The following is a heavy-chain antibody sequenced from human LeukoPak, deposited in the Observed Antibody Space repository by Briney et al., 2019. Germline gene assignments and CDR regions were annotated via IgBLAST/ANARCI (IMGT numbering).Heavy chain of an antibody. CDR2: ISSSSSYI. V-gene: IGHV3-21*01. D-gene: IGHD4-23*01. CDR1: GFTFSSYS. J-gene: IGHJ6*03. Sequence: GGSLRLSCAASGFTFSSYSMNWVRQAPGKGLEWVSSISSSSSYIYYADSVKGRFTISRDNAKNSLYLQMNSLRAEDTAVYYCARAPPVVTRFVYYYYYMDVWGKGTTVTVSS. CDR3: ARAPPVVTRFVYYYYYMDV.